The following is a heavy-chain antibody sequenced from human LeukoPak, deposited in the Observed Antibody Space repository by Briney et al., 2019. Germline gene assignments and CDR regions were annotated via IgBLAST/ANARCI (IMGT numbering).Heavy chain of an antibody. CDR2: IYSSGSA. V-gene: IGHV3-53*01. Sequence: PGGSLRLSCAASGFTVSSNYMSWARQAPGKGLEWVSVIYSSGSAYYTDSVKGRFTISRDNSKNTLYLQMNSLRAEDTAVHFCARVRYFDWLFKDWGQGTLVTVSS. CDR3: ARVRYFDWLFKD. J-gene: IGHJ4*02. CDR1: GFTVSSNY. D-gene: IGHD3-9*01.